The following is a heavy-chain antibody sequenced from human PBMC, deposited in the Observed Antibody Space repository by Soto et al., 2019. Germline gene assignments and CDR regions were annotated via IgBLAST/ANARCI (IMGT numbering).Heavy chain of an antibody. CDR2: IYWDDDK. CDR3: AHAYCSGGSCPEWYYYYGMDV. D-gene: IGHD2-15*01. CDR1: GFSLSTSGVG. Sequence: QITLKESGPTLVKPTQALTLTCTFSGFSLSTSGVGVGWIRQPPGKALEWLALIYWDDDKRYSPSLKSRLTITKDTSKNQVVLTMTNMDPVDTATYYCAHAYCSGGSCPEWYYYYGMDVWGQGTTVTVSS. J-gene: IGHJ6*02. V-gene: IGHV2-5*02.